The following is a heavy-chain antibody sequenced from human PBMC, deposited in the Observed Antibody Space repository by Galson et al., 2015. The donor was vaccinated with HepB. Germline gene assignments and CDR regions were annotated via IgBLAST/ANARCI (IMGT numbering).Heavy chain of an antibody. CDR1: GYTLTELS. CDR2: FDPEDGET. CDR3: ATDPHYSSGYCSGGSCLVDY. Sequence: SVKVSCKVSGYTLTELSMHWVRQAPGKGLEWMGGFDPEDGETIYAQKFQGRVTMTEDTSTDTAYMELSSLRSEDTAVYYCATDPHYSSGYCSGGSCLVDYWGQGTLVTVSS. J-gene: IGHJ4*02. V-gene: IGHV1-24*01. D-gene: IGHD2-15*01.